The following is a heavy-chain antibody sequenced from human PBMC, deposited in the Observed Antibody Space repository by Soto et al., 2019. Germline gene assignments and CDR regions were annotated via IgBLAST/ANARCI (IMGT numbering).Heavy chain of an antibody. J-gene: IGHJ5*02. CDR2: IDWDDDK. CDR1: GFSLSTSGMC. CDR3: ARXIVVVPAAASWFDP. D-gene: IGHD2-2*01. Sequence: SGPTLVNPTQTLTLTCTFSGFSLSTSGMCVSWIRQPPGKALEWLARIDWDDDKYYSTSLKTRLTISKDTSKNQVVLTMTNMDPVDTATYYCARXIVVVPAAASWFDPWGQGTLVTSPQ. V-gene: IGHV2-70*11.